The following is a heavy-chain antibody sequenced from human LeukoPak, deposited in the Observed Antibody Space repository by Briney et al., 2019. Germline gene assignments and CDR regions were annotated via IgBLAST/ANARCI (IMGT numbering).Heavy chain of an antibody. CDR2: INHSGST. CDR1: GFTFSDYY. Sequence: GSLRLSCAASGFTFSDYYMSWIRQPPGKGLEWIGEINHSGSTNYNPSLKSRVTISVDTSKNQFSLKLSSVTAADTAVFYCARMTLHHAFDIWGQGTMVTVSS. CDR3: ARMTLHHAFDI. V-gene: IGHV4-34*01. J-gene: IGHJ3*02.